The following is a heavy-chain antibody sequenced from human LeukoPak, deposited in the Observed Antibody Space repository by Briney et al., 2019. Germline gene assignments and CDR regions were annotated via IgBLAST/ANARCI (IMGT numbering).Heavy chain of an antibody. CDR1: GGSFSGYY. J-gene: IGHJ4*01. V-gene: IGHV4-34*01. CDR2: INHSGST. CDR3: ARENYDFWSGYYPDY. Sequence: SETLSLTCAVYGGSFSGYYWSWIRQPPGKGLEWIGEINHSGSTNYNPSLKSRVTISVDTSKNQFSLKLSSVTATDTAVYYCARENYDFWSGYYPDYWGQGTLVTVSS. D-gene: IGHD3-3*01.